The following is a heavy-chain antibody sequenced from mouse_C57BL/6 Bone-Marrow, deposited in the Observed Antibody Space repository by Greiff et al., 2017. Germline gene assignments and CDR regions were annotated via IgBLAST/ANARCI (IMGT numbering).Heavy chain of an antibody. V-gene: IGHV1-61*01. J-gene: IGHJ3*01. CDR2: IYPSDSET. CDR3: AIRRLGSWFAY. CDR1: GYTFTSYW. Sequence: QVQLQQPGAELVRPGSSVKLSCKASGYTFTSYWMDWVKQRPGQGLEWIGNIYPSDSETHYNQKFKDKATLTVDKSSSTAYMQLRSLTSADSAVYYCAIRRLGSWFAYWGQGTLVTVSA. D-gene: IGHD3-1*01.